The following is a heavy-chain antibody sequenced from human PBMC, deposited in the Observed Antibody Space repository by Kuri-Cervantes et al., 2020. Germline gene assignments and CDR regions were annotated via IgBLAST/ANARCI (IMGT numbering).Heavy chain of an antibody. J-gene: IGHJ4*02. D-gene: IGHD5-24*01. CDR3: ASGRDGYISYYFDY. V-gene: IGHV4-39*01. CDR1: GGSISSSSYY. CDR2: IYYSGST. Sequence: GSLRLSCTVSGGSISSSSYYWGWIRQPPGKGLEWIGSIYYSGSTYYNPSLKSRVTISVDTSENQFSLKLSSVTAADTAVYYCASGRDGYISYYFDYWGQGTLVTVSS.